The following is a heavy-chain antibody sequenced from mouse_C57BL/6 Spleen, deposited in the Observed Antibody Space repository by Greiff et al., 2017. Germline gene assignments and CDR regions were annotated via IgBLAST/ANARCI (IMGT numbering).Heavy chain of an antibody. CDR3: ARIGDYGDYFDY. CDR2: IWWDDDK. D-gene: IGHD1-2*01. CDR1: GFSLSTFGMG. Sequence: QVQLKESGPGILQPSQTLSLTCSFSGFSLSTFGMGVGWIRQPSGKGLEWLALIWWDDDKYYNPALKSRLTNSKDTSKNQVFLKNANVDTADTATYYCARIGDYGDYFDYWGQGTTLTVSS. V-gene: IGHV8-8*01. J-gene: IGHJ2*01.